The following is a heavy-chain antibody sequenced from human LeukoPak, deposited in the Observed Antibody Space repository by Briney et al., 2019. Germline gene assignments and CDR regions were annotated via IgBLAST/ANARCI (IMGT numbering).Heavy chain of an antibody. Sequence: PGGSLRLSCAASGFTVSSNYMSWVRQAPGKGLEWVSVIYSGGSTYYADSVKGRFTISRDNSKNTLYLQMNSLRAEDTAVYYCARGAGGYQFHYWGQGTLATVSS. CDR3: ARGAGGYQFHY. J-gene: IGHJ4*02. D-gene: IGHD3-22*01. CDR2: IYSGGST. V-gene: IGHV3-53*01. CDR1: GFTVSSNY.